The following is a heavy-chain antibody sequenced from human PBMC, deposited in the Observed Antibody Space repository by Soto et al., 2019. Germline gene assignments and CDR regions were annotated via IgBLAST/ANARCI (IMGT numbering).Heavy chain of an antibody. CDR2: ISGSGNYR. CDR3: ARALGDVGDY. V-gene: IGHV3-21*01. Sequence: GGSLRLSCSASGFTFSTYSMNWVRQAPGKGLEWVSSISGSGNYRYFADSVKGRFTISRDNAKNSLFLQMNSLRAEDTAMYYCARALGDVGDYWGQGTLVTVYS. J-gene: IGHJ4*02. CDR1: GFTFSTYS. D-gene: IGHD1-26*01.